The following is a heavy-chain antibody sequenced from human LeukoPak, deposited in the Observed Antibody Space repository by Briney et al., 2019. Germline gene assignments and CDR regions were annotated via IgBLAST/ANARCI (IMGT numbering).Heavy chain of an antibody. CDR3: AREELVGATCFDY. V-gene: IGHV3-7*01. CDR1: GFTFSDHY. D-gene: IGHD1-26*01. CDR2: IKQDGSEK. Sequence: PGGSLRLSCAASGFTFSDHYMDWVRQAPGKGLEWVANIKQDGSEKYYVDSVKGRFTISRDNAKNSLYLQMNSLRAEDTAVYYCAREELVGATCFDYWGQGTLVTVSS. J-gene: IGHJ4*02.